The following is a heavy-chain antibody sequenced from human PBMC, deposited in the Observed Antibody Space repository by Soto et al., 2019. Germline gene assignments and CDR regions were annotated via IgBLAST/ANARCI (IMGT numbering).Heavy chain of an antibody. V-gene: IGHV3-30*03. CDR3: ATTSGDYVDY. CDR1: GFTFSSYG. D-gene: IGHD4-17*01. J-gene: IGHJ4*02. CDR2: ISYDGSNK. Sequence: QVQLVESGGGVVQPGRSLRLSCAASGFTFSSYGMHWVRQAPGKGLEWVAVISYDGSNKYYADSVKGRFTISRDNSKNTLYLQMNSLRAEDTAVYYCATTSGDYVDYWGQGTLVTVSS.